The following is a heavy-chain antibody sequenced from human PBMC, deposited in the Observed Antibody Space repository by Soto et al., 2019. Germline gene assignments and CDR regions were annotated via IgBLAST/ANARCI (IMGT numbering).Heavy chain of an antibody. CDR2: IIPIFGTA. V-gene: IGHV1-69*01. CDR3: ASRLWVRGAPYYYYGMDV. Sequence: QVQLVQSGAEVKKPGSSVKVSCKASGGTFSSYAISWVRQAPGQGLEWMGGIIPIFGTANYAQKFQGRVTITADESTSTDYMELSSLRSEDTAVYYCASRLWVRGAPYYYYGMDVWGQGTTVTVSS. CDR1: GGTFSSYA. J-gene: IGHJ6*02. D-gene: IGHD3-10*01.